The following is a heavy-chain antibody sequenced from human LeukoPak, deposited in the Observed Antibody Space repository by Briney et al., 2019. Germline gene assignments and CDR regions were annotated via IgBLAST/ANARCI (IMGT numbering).Heavy chain of an antibody. CDR3: ARFVSPDY. V-gene: IGHV3-7*01. D-gene: IGHD2-15*01. CDR1: GFTFSSYW. J-gene: IGHJ4*02. Sequence: GGSLRLSCVVSGFTFSSYWMSWVRQAPGKGLEWVANIKQDGSEKNYVDSVKGRFTISRDNAKNSLYLQMNSLRAEDTAVYYCARFVSPDYWGQGNLVTVSS. CDR2: IKQDGSEK.